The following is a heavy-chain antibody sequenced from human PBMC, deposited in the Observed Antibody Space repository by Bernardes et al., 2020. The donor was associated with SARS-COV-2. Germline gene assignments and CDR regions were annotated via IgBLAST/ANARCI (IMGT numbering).Heavy chain of an antibody. J-gene: IGHJ2*01. D-gene: IGHD3-16*01. CDR3: TRTFYGHWYFDL. CDR2: ISAYNGNT. V-gene: IGHV1-18*01. Sequence: ASVKVSCKASGYTFTSYGISWVRQAPGQGLEWMGWISAYNGNTNYAQKLQGRVTMTTDTSTSTAYMELRSLRSDDTAVYYCTRTFYGHWYFDLWGRGTLVTVSS. CDR1: GYTFTSYG.